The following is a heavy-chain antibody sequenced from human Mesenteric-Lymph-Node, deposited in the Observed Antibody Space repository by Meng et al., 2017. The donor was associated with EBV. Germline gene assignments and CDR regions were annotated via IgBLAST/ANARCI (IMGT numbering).Heavy chain of an antibody. CDR1: GYTYTSYG. V-gene: IGHV1-18*01. D-gene: IGHD3/OR15-3a*01. J-gene: IGHJ4*02. Sequence: QVQLGQSGAEVKKPGSSVKVSCKASGYTYTSYGIIWVRQAPGQGLEWVGWISAYNGNTNYAQKVQGRVTMTTDTSTTTAYMELRRLRSDDTAVYYCAREGDWTTFDYWGQGTLVTVSS. CDR3: AREGDWTTFDY. CDR2: ISAYNGNT.